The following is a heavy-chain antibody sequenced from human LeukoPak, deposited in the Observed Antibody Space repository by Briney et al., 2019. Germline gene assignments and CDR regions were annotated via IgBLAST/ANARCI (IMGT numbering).Heavy chain of an antibody. Sequence: SETLSLTCTLSGDSISSSDHDWVWIRQSPGKGLERIGRVSQSGNTYYKSSLKSRVTVSIDTSKNEFSLLLTSVTAADTAEYYCARHLYYSASAFWYTDLWGRGTLVIVSP. J-gene: IGHJ2*01. V-gene: IGHV4-39*01. D-gene: IGHD3-10*01. CDR3: ARHLYYSASAFWYTDL. CDR2: VSQSGNT. CDR1: GDSISSSDHD.